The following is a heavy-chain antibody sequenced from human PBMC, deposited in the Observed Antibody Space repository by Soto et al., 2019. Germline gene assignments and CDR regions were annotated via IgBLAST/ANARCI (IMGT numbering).Heavy chain of an antibody. CDR1: GFTFSTYW. D-gene: IGHD1-7*01. CDR2: IKQDGSEK. V-gene: IGHV3-7*03. CDR3: ARDRDWKYAGNFDY. J-gene: IGHJ4*02. Sequence: PGGSLRLSCAASGFTFSTYWMTWVRQAPGKGLEWVANIKQDGSEKYYVDSVKGRFTISRDNAKNSLNLQMNSLRVEDTAVYYCARDRDWKYAGNFDYWGQGTLVTVSS.